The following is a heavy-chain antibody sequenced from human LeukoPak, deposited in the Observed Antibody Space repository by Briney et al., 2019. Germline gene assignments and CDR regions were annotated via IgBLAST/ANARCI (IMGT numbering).Heavy chain of an antibody. CDR3: ARDTRLGFVAVAADWYFDL. CDR2: IYYSGST. Sequence: PSETLSLTCTVSGGSISSSSYYWGWIRQPPGKGLEWIGSIYYSGSTYYNPSLKSRVTISVDTSKNQFSLKLSSVTAADTAVYYCARDTRLGFVAVAADWYFDLWGRGTLVTVSS. J-gene: IGHJ2*01. V-gene: IGHV4-39*07. CDR1: GGSISSSSYY. D-gene: IGHD6-19*01.